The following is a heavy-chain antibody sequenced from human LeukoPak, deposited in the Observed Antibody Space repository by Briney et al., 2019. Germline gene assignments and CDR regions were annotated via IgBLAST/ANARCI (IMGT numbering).Heavy chain of an antibody. J-gene: IGHJ6*02. D-gene: IGHD6-19*01. Sequence: PGESLKISCKGSGYSFTSYWIGWVRQMPGKGLEWMGIIYPGDSDTRYSPSFQGQVTISADKSISTAYLQWSSLKASDTAMYYCASSARYSSGWYRYYYYYGMDVWGRGTTVTVSS. V-gene: IGHV5-51*01. CDR2: IYPGDSDT. CDR1: GYSFTSYW. CDR3: ASSARYSSGWYRYYYYYGMDV.